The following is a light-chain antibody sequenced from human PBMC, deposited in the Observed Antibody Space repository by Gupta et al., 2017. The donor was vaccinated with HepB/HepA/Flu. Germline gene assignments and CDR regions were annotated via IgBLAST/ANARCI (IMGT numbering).Light chain of an antibody. CDR1: SSDVSGYDY. V-gene: IGLV2-14*03. J-gene: IGLJ3*02. CDR3: SSRTSTSWV. CDR2: DVS. Sequence: QPALTQPASVSGSPGQSITISCTGTSSDVSGYDYVSWYEHHPGKAPKLIIYDVSNRAPGVSNRFSGAKSGNTASLTISGLQAEDEADYYCSSRTSTSWVFGGGTKLTVL.